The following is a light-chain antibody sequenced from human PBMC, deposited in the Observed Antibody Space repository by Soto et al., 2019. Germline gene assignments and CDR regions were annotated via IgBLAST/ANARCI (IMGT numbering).Light chain of an antibody. CDR2: DVT. Sequence: QSALTKHRSVSGSPGQSVTLSCTGTSSDVGGYNYVSWYQQHPDQAPKVMSYDVTTRPSGVPDRFSGSKSGNTAALTISGLQAGDEADYYCCSYAGSDIYVFGTGTKVTVL. J-gene: IGLJ1*01. CDR3: CSYAGSDIYV. CDR1: SSDVGGYNY. V-gene: IGLV2-11*01.